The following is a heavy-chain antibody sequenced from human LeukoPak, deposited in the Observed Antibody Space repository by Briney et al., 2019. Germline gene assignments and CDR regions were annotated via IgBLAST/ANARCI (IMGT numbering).Heavy chain of an antibody. CDR1: GYSFASYW. J-gene: IGHJ4*02. Sequence: GESLKISCKGSGYSFASYWIGWVRQMPGKGLEWMGIIYPGDSDTRYSPSFQGQATISADKSISTAYLQWSSLKASDTAMYYCARRGGNSGWIFDYWGQGTLVTVSS. V-gene: IGHV5-51*01. CDR2: IYPGDSDT. CDR3: ARRGGNSGWIFDY. D-gene: IGHD4-23*01.